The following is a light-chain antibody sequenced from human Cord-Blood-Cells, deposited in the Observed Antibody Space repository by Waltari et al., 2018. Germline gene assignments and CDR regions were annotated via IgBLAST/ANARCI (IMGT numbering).Light chain of an antibody. CDR1: SSNIGAGYD. J-gene: IGLJ2*01. CDR2: GNT. Sequence: QSVLTQPPSVSGAPGQRVTISCTGSSSNIGAGYDVHWYQQLPGTAPKLLIYGNTNRPPGGPDRFSGSKSGPSASLAITGLQAEDEADYYCQSYDSSLSGSVFGGGTKLTVL. V-gene: IGLV1-40*01. CDR3: QSYDSSLSGSV.